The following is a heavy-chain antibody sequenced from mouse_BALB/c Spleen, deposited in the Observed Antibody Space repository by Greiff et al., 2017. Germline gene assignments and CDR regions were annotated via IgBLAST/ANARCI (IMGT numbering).Heavy chain of an antibody. D-gene: IGHD1-1*01. CDR2: ISSGGST. J-gene: IGHJ4*01. Sequence: EVHLVESGGGLVKPGGSLKLSCAASGFTFSSYAMSWVRQTPEKRLEWVASISSGGSTYYPDSVKGRFTISRDNARNILYLQMSSLRSEDTAMYYCVITTEGAMDYWGQGTSVTVSS. CDR3: VITTEGAMDY. V-gene: IGHV5-6-5*01. CDR1: GFTFSSYA.